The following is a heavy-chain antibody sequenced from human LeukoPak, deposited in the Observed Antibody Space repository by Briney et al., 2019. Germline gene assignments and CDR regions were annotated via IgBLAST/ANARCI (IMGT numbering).Heavy chain of an antibody. D-gene: IGHD2-21*02. J-gene: IGHJ4*02. CDR2: ISAYNGNT. CDR1: GYTFTSYG. Sequence: ASVKVSCKASGYTFTSYGISWVRQAPGQGLEWMGWISAYNGNTNYAQKLQGRVTMTTDTSTSTAYMELRSLRSDDTAVYYCASANLAYCGGDRYSGFFYWGQGTLATVS. V-gene: IGHV1-18*01. CDR3: ASANLAYCGGDRYSGFFY.